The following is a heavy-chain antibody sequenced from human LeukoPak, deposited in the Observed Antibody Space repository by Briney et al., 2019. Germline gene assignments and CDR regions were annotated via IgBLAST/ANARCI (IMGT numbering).Heavy chain of an antibody. D-gene: IGHD6-19*01. V-gene: IGHV3-53*04. Sequence: PGGSLRLSCAASGFTVSSNYMSWVRQAPGKGLEWVSAIYSGGSTYYADSVKGRFTISRHNSKNTLYLQINSLRAEDTAVYYCARAPEWLIFDYWGQGTLVTVSS. CDR2: IYSGGST. CDR1: GFTVSSNY. CDR3: ARAPEWLIFDY. J-gene: IGHJ4*02.